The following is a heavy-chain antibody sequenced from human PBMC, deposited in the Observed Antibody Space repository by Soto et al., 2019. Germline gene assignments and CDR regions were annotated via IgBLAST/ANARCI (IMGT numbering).Heavy chain of an antibody. D-gene: IGHD3-22*01. CDR2: IIPIFGTA. J-gene: IGHJ4*02. CDR3: ARSPYYYDSSGYSYFDY. Sequence: SVKVSCKASGGTFSSYAISWVRQAPGQGLEWMGGIIPIFGTANYAQKFQGRVTITADESTSTAYMELSSLRSEDTAVYYCARSPYYYDSSGYSYFDYWGQGTLVTVSS. CDR1: GGTFSSYA. V-gene: IGHV1-69*13.